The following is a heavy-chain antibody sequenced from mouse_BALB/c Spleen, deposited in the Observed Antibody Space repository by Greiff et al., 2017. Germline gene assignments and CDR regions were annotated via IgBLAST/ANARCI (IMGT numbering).Heavy chain of an antibody. CDR3: AREEYGRYDAMDY. CDR1: GFTFSDYY. D-gene: IGHD2-10*02. CDR2: ISDGGSYT. J-gene: IGHJ4*01. V-gene: IGHV5-4*02. Sequence: DVHLVESGGGLVKPGGSLKLSCAASGFTFSDYYMYWVRQTPEKRLEWVATISDGGSYTYYPDSVKGRFTISRDNAKNNLYLQMSSLKSEDTAMYYCAREEYGRYDAMDYWGQGTSVTVSS.